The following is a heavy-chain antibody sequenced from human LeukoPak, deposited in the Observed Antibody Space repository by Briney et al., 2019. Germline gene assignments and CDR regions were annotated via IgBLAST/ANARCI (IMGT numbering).Heavy chain of an antibody. Sequence: PSETLSLICTVSGGSISNYYWSWIRQPPGKGLEWIGYLYYTGSTNYNPSLKSRVTISVDMSKNQFSLKLRSMTAADTAVYYCARHGSGYSSVFDYWGQGTLVTISS. CDR1: GGSISNYY. CDR3: ARHGSGYSSVFDY. CDR2: LYYTGST. V-gene: IGHV4-59*08. J-gene: IGHJ4*02. D-gene: IGHD6-19*01.